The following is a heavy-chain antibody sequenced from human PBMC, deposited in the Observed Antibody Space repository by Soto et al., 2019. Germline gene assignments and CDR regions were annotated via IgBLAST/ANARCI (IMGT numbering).Heavy chain of an antibody. Sequence: ASVKVSCKASGYTFTRYTINWVRHAPGQRLEWMGLINPDNGNTKSSQKFQDRVIITRDTSASTAYMDLSSLRSEETAVYYCARGIATGQLDPWVKGTLVTVSS. CDR2: INPDNGNT. CDR1: GYTFTRYT. D-gene: IGHD2-15*01. V-gene: IGHV1-3*01. CDR3: ARGIATGQLDP. J-gene: IGHJ5*02.